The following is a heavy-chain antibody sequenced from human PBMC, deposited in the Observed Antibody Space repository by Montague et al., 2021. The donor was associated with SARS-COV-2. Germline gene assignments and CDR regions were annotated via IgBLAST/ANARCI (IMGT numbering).Heavy chain of an antibody. CDR1: GVSITSTNW. V-gene: IGHV4-4*02. Sequence: SETLSLTCAVSGVSITSTNWWSLVRQPPGEGLGWIGEISYGGIATYNPSLKSRATISMDRSRNLFSLKLSSVTAADTAIYYCAGKVLTVPADYWGQGTLVTVS. CDR3: AGKVLTVPADY. D-gene: IGHD4-11*01. J-gene: IGHJ4*02. CDR2: ISYGGIA.